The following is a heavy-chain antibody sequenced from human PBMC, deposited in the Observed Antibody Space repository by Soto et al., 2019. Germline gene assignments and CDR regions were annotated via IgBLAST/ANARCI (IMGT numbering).Heavy chain of an antibody. J-gene: IGHJ6*02. V-gene: IGHV3-30*18. Sequence: GGSLRLSCAASGFTFPRFGMHWVRQAPGKGREWVALITYEGSQIYYADAVKGRFTISRDNGDNTLSLQMDNLRTEDTATYFCAKGRGEMNGANYYGLDVWGQGTTVTVS. CDR3: AKGRGEMNGANYYGLDV. D-gene: IGHD1-1*01. CDR2: ITYEGSQI. CDR1: GFTFPRFG.